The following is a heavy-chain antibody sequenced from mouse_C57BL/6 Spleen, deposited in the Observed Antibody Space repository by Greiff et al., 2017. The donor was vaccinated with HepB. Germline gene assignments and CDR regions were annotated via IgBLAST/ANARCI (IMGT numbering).Heavy chain of an antibody. CDR2: INPSNGGT. CDR1: GYTFTSYW. J-gene: IGHJ4*01. Sequence: VQLQQSGTELVKPGASVKLSCKASGYTFTSYWMHWVKQRPGQGLEWIGNINPSNGGTNYNEKFKSKATLTVDKSSSTAYMQLSSLTSEDSAVYYWARSENYRSSSYAMDYWGQGTSVTVSS. V-gene: IGHV1-53*01. CDR3: ARSENYRSSSYAMDY. D-gene: IGHD1-1*01.